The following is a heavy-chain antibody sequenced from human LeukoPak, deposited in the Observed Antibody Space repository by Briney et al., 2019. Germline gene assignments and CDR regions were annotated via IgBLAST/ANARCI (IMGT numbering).Heavy chain of an antibody. V-gene: IGHV3-30*18. CDR2: ISYDGSNK. D-gene: IGHD5-12*01. CDR3: AKLRNSGYDVADY. CDR1: GFTFSSYG. J-gene: IGHJ4*02. Sequence: GRSLRLSCAASGFTFSSYGMHWVRQAPGKRLEWVAVISYDGSNKYYADSVKGRFTISRDNSKNTLYLQMDSLRAEDTAVYYCAKLRNSGYDVADYWGQGTLVTVSS.